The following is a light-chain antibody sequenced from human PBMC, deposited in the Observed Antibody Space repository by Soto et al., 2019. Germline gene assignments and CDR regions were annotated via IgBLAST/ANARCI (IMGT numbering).Light chain of an antibody. CDR1: QSVNSN. CDR3: QQYNNWPPT. J-gene: IGKJ4*01. CDR2: GAS. V-gene: IGKV3-15*01. Sequence: EIAMTQSPATLSVSPGERATLSCRASQSVNSNLAWYQQKPGQAPRLLIYGASTRATGIPTRFSGSGSGTEFTVTISSLQSEDFAVYYCQQYNNWPPTFGEGTKVEIK.